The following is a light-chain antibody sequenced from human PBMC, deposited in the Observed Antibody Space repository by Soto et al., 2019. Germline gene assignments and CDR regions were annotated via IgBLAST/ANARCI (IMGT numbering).Light chain of an antibody. Sequence: IRMTQSPSSLSASVGDRVTITCQASQDITNYLNWYQQKPGKAPNILIYGASNLETGVPSRLSGSGSGTDFTFTISSMQAEDIGTYFCQQYDSVFTFGQGTRLEIK. J-gene: IGKJ5*01. CDR2: GAS. V-gene: IGKV1-33*01. CDR3: QQYDSVFT. CDR1: QDITNY.